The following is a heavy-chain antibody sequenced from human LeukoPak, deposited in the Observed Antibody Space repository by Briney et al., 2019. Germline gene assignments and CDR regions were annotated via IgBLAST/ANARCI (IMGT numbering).Heavy chain of an antibody. J-gene: IGHJ6*02. CDR1: GYTFTSYY. CDR3: ARGGNWNDEPYYYGMDV. D-gene: IGHD1-1*01. CDR2: INPSGGST. Sequence: ASVKVSCKASGYTFTSYYMHWVRQAPGQGLEWMEIINPSGGSTSYAQKFQGRVTMTRDTSTSTVYMELSSLRSEDTAVYYCARGGNWNDEPYYYGMDVWGQGTTVTVSS. V-gene: IGHV1-46*01.